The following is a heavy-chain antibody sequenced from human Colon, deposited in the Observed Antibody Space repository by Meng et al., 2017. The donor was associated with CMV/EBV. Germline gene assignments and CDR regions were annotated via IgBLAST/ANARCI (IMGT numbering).Heavy chain of an antibody. V-gene: IGHV1-2*06. CDR2: IDPTNGGT. CDR1: GYTFTGYY. J-gene: IGHJ4*02. D-gene: IGHD3-22*01. CDR3: ARSYYYDRNGYFYY. Sequence: KASGYTFTGYYIHWMRQAPGQGLEWMGRIDPTNGGTNYAQTFQGRVTMTRDTSISTAYMELRRLRSDDTAMYYCARSYYYDRNGYFYYWGQGTLVTVSS.